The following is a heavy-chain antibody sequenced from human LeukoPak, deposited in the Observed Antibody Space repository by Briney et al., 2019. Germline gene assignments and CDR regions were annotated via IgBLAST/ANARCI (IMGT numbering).Heavy chain of an antibody. J-gene: IGHJ4*02. CDR3: AKDTGVQFLEPAF. CDR2: IWFDGSVK. CDR1: GFTFNTYG. D-gene: IGHD3-3*01. V-gene: IGHV3-33*06. Sequence: PGGSLRLSCAASGFTFNTYGMHWVRQAPGQGLEWVAAIWFDGSVKHYSDAVKGRFTISIDNSLNTLYLQMNSLRVEDTAIYYCAKDTGVQFLEPAFWGQGTLVTVSS.